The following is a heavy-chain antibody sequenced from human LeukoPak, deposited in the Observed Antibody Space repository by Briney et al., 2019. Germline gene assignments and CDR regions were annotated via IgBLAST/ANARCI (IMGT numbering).Heavy chain of an antibody. V-gene: IGHV1-18*01. CDR1: GYTFTSYG. J-gene: IGHJ3*02. Sequence: GASVKVSCKASGYTFTSYGISWVRQAPGQGLEWMGWISAYNGNTNYAQKLQGRVTMTTDTSTSTAYMELRGLRSDDTAVYYCARGKDYYDSSGYGTDAFDIWGQGTMVTVSS. D-gene: IGHD3-22*01. CDR2: ISAYNGNT. CDR3: ARGKDYYDSSGYGTDAFDI.